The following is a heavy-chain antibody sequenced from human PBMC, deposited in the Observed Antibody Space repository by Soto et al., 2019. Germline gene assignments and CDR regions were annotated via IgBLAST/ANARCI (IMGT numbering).Heavy chain of an antibody. V-gene: IGHV3-23*01. Sequence: GGSLRLSCAASGFTFNNYAMSWVRQAPGKGLEWVSSISGSGGSTYYADSVKGRFTISRDNSKNTLYLQMNSLRAEDTAVYYCAKAYCSGGSCYSGPFDYWGQGTLVTVSS. D-gene: IGHD2-15*01. J-gene: IGHJ4*02. CDR1: GFTFNNYA. CDR3: AKAYCSGGSCYSGPFDY. CDR2: ISGSGGST.